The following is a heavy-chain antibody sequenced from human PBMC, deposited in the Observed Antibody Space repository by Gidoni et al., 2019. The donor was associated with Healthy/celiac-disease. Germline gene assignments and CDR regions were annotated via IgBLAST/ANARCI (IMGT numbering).Heavy chain of an antibody. CDR2: ISAYNGNT. J-gene: IGHJ6*02. Sequence: QVQLVQSGAEVKKPGASVKVSCKASGYTFTSYGISWVRQAPGQGLEWMGWISAYNGNTNYAQKLQGRVTMTTDTSTSTAYMELRSLRSDDTAVYYCARRAVKRTALQPRGLYYYGMDVWGQGTTVTVSS. CDR1: GYTFTSYG. D-gene: IGHD4-4*01. V-gene: IGHV1-18*01. CDR3: ARRAVKRTALQPRGLYYYGMDV.